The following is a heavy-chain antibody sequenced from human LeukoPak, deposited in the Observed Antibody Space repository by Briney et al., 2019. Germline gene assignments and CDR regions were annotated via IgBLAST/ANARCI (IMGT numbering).Heavy chain of an antibody. J-gene: IGHJ4*02. CDR2: IIPIFGIA. Sequence: RASVKVSCKASGGTFSSYAISWVRQAPGQGLEWMGRIIPIFGIANYAQKFQGRVTITADKSTSTAHMELSSLRSEDTAVYYCARDNDYGDYAGVPFDYWGQGTLVTISS. D-gene: IGHD4-17*01. CDR1: GGTFSSYA. V-gene: IGHV1-69*04. CDR3: ARDNDYGDYAGVPFDY.